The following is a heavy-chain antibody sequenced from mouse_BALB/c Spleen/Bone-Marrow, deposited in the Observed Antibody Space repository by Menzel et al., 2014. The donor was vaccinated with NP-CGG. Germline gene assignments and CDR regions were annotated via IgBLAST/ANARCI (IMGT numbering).Heavy chain of an antibody. CDR2: ISSGGSCT. Sequence: EVMLVESGGDLVKPGGSLKLSCAASGFTFSSYGMSWVRQTPDKRLEWVATISSGGSCTYYPDSVKGRFTISRDNAKNTLYLQMSSLKSEDTAMYYCARQTYYDYDGYFDYWGQGTTLTVSS. J-gene: IGHJ2*01. CDR1: GFTFSSYG. CDR3: ARQTYYDYDGYFDY. D-gene: IGHD2-4*01. V-gene: IGHV5-6*01.